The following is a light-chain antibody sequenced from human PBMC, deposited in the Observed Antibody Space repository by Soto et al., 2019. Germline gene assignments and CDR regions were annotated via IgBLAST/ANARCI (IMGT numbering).Light chain of an antibody. V-gene: IGLV2-14*01. Sequence: QSALTQPASVSGSPGQSITISCTGTSSDVGGYNYVSRYQQHPGKAPKLMIYDVSNRPSGVSNRFSGSKSGNTASLTISGLQAEDEADYCCSSYTSSSTLAYVFGTGTKVTVL. CDR3: SSYTSSSTLAYV. CDR1: SSDVGGYNY. J-gene: IGLJ1*01. CDR2: DVS.